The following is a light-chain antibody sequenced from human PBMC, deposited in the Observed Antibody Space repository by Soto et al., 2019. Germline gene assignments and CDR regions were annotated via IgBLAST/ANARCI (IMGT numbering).Light chain of an antibody. CDR3: QQYNTRT. CDR2: DAS. Sequence: DIPMTQSPSTLSASVGDRVTITCRASQSINTWLAWYQQRPGKAPKLLIFDASSLESGVPSRFSGGGSGTEFTLTISSLQPDDFATYYCQQYNTRTFGQGTKVEIK. J-gene: IGKJ1*01. V-gene: IGKV1-5*01. CDR1: QSINTW.